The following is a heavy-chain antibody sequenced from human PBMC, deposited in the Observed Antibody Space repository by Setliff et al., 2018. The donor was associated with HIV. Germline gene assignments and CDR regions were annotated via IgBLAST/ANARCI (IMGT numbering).Heavy chain of an antibody. V-gene: IGHV4-4*09. Sequence: SETLSLTCSVSGGSINSYYWSWIRQPPGKGLEWIGYIYTSGSTKYNPFLRSRVTISVDPSKNQFSLRLSSVTAADTAFYYCARHNPASVPASSPDYWGQGTLVTVSS. CDR3: ARHNPASVPASSPDY. CDR2: IYTSGST. J-gene: IGHJ4*02. CDR1: GGSINSYY. D-gene: IGHD2-2*01.